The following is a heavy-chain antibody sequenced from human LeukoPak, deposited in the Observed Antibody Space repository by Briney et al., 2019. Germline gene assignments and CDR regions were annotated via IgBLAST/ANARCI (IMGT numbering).Heavy chain of an antibody. J-gene: IGHJ5*01. V-gene: IGHV1-18*01. CDR1: GYIFTKYG. D-gene: IGHD6-6*01. Sequence: ASVKISCKASGYIFTKYGFTWVRQAPGQGLEWMGWISAYDGYTNHAQEFQGRVTMTTDSSTTTAYMELRSLRSDDAAVYYCARVSGSIVARLAWFDSWGQGTLVAVSS. CDR3: ARVSGSIVARLAWFDS. CDR2: ISAYDGYT.